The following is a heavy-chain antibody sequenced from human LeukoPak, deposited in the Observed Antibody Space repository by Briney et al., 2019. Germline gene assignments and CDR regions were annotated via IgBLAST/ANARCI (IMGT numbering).Heavy chain of an antibody. J-gene: IGHJ4*02. Sequence: GGSLRLSCAASGFSFTKYAMSWVRQAPGKGLEWVSGMSSSGDNTDYADSVKGRFTISRDNSKNTLYLQMDSLRVEDTAVFCAKVSFDGGVIPYFDSWGQGTVVTVSS. CDR3: AKVSFDGGVIPYFDS. V-gene: IGHV3-23*01. D-gene: IGHD3-16*02. CDR1: GFSFTKYA. CDR2: MSSSGDNT.